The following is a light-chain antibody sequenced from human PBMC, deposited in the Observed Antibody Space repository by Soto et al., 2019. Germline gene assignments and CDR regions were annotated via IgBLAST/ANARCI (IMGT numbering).Light chain of an antibody. CDR3: QRYGGSPLS. J-gene: IGKJ3*01. CDR2: HAS. V-gene: IGKV3-20*01. Sequence: EIVLTQSPGTLSLSPGERATLSCRAIQSVTSNYLALYQQKPGQAPRRLIYHASSSVTGIPDRFSGSGSGTDFTLTISRLEREDVAVDYCQRYGGSPLSVGPGTKVDIK. CDR1: QSVTSNY.